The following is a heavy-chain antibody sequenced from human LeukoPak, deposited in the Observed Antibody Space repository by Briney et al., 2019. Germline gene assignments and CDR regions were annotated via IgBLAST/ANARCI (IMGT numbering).Heavy chain of an antibody. Sequence: GSLRLSCAVSGITLSNYGMSWVRLAPGKGLEWVAGISDSGGRTNYADSVKGRFTISRDNSKNTLYLQMNSLRAEDTAVYFCAKRGVVIRVILVGFHKEAYYFDSWGQGALVTVSS. V-gene: IGHV3-23*01. CDR2: ISDSGGRT. J-gene: IGHJ4*02. CDR1: GITLSNYG. D-gene: IGHD3-22*01. CDR3: AKRGVVIRVILVGFHKEAYYFDS.